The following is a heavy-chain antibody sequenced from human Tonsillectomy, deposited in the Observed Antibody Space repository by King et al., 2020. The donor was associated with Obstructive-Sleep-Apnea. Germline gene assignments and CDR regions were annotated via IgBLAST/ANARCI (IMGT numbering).Heavy chain of an antibody. CDR2: ISYDGSIE. D-gene: IGHD3-10*01. CDR1: GFTFSSYT. Sequence: VQLVESGGGVVQPGRSLRLSCAASGFTFSSYTMHWVRQAPGKGLEWVALISYDGSIEYYADSVKGRFTISRDNSKNTVYLQLNSLRAEDTAVYYCARGYGSGSSNYFDYWGQGTLVTVSS. CDR3: ARGYGSGSSNYFDY. J-gene: IGHJ4*02. V-gene: IGHV3-30*04.